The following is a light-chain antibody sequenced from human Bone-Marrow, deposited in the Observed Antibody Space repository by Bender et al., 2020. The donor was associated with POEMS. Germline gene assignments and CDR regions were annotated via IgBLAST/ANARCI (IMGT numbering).Light chain of an antibody. J-gene: IGLJ2*01. V-gene: IGLV3-1*01. CDR3: QTWDISTVV. CDR1: KLGNKY. CDR2: QDT. Sequence: SYELTQPPSVSVSPGQTAIITCSGDKLGNKYVCWYQQKPGQSPVLVIYQDTKRPSGIPERFSGSKSGKTATLTISGTQSMDEADYYCQTWDISTVVFGGGTKLTVL.